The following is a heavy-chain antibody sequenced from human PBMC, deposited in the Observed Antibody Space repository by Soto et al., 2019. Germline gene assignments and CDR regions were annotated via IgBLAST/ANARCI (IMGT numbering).Heavy chain of an antibody. V-gene: IGHV3-49*05. CDR3: TRVSPDWSDGSCYPLT. J-gene: IGHJ5*02. CDR1: GFTFRDYA. CDR2: ISSNIYDGKT. Sequence: EVQLVESGGGLVKPGRSLRLSCTASGFTFRDYAISWYRQAPGKGLQWVSFISSNIYDGKTEYDASVKSRFTISRDDSKPIAYLQRNSLKTEDTGVYYCTRVSPDWSDGSCYPLTWGQGTLVNVSS. D-gene: IGHD2-15*01.